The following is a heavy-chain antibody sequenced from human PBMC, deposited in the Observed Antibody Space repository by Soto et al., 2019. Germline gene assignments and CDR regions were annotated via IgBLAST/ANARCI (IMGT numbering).Heavy chain of an antibody. V-gene: IGHV3-23*01. D-gene: IGHD4-4*01. J-gene: IGHJ6*02. CDR3: VKLPVTTASYYYYGMDV. CDR2: ISGSGIST. Sequence: PGGSLRLSCAASGFPFSTYPMNWVRQAPGKGLEWVSGISGSGISTFYAESVKGRFTISRDNSENTMYLEMNRLRVEDTAIYYCVKLPVTTASYYYYGMDVWGQGTTVTVSS. CDR1: GFPFSTYP.